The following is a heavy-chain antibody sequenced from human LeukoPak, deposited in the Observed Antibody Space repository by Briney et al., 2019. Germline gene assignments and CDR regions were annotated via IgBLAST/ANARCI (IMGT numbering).Heavy chain of an antibody. J-gene: IGHJ4*02. CDR3: ARGQGGYSYGTFDY. D-gene: IGHD5-18*01. V-gene: IGHV3-30-3*01. CDR1: GFTFSSYA. Sequence: PGGSLRLSCAASGFTFSSYAMHWVRQAPGKGLEWVAVISYDGSNKYYADSVKGRFTISRDNAKNSLYLQMNSLRAEDTAVYYCARGQGGYSYGTFDYWGQGTLVTVSS. CDR2: ISYDGSNK.